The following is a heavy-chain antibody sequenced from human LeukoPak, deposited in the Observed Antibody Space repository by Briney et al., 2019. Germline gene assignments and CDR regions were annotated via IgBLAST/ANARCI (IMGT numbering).Heavy chain of an antibody. CDR1: GGAFSSYA. CDR2: IIPIFGTA. D-gene: IGHD3-10*01. J-gene: IGHJ4*02. CDR3: AGVGQSRLDY. Sequence: SVKVSCKASGGAFSSYAISWVRQAPGQGLEWMGGIIPIFGTANYAQKFQGRVTITADESTSTAYMELSSLRSEDTAVYYCAGVGQSRLDYWGQGTLVTVSS. V-gene: IGHV1-69*13.